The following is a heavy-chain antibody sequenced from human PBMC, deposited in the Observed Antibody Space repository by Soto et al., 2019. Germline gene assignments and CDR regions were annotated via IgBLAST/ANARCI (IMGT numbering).Heavy chain of an antibody. D-gene: IGHD2-15*01. CDR3: AKDLDVVMVLSATRSLDV. CDR2: ISYDGRSE. CDR1: GFTFSNFG. Sequence: QVQLVESGGGMIQPGKSLRLSCVASGFTFSNFGMHWVRQAPGKGLEWVAGISYDGRSESYVDSVRGRFTLSRDNSKNTLSLQMISLRPEDTGVYYCAKDLDVVMVLSATRSLDVWGQGTTVTVSS. V-gene: IGHV3-30*18. J-gene: IGHJ6*02.